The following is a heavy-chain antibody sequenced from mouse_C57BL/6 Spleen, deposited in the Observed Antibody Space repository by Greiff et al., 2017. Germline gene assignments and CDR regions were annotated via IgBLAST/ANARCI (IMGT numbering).Heavy chain of an antibody. V-gene: IGHV1-82*01. D-gene: IGHD2-1*01. CDR1: GYAFSSSW. Sequence: VQLQQSGPELVKPGASVKISCKASGYAFSSSWMNWVKQRPGKGLEWIGRIYPGDGDTNYNGKFKGKATLTADQSSSTAYMQLSSLTSEDSAVYFCARSDGNYVEFAYWGQGTLVTVSA. CDR2: IYPGDGDT. J-gene: IGHJ3*01. CDR3: ARSDGNYVEFAY.